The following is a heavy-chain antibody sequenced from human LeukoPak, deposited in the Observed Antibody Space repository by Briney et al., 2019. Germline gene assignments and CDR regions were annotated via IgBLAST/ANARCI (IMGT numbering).Heavy chain of an antibody. V-gene: IGHV3-20*04. CDR2: INWNGGST. J-gene: IGHJ6*03. Sequence: GGSLRLSCAASGFTFSSYAMRWVRQAPGKGLEWVAGINWNGGSTYYADSVKGRFTISRDNAKNSLYLQMNSLRAEDTALYYCSRETGLVVAGAPFYYYYFDMWVWGKRATVTV. CDR1: GFTFSSYA. D-gene: IGHD2-15*01. CDR3: SRETGLVVAGAPFYYYYFDMWV.